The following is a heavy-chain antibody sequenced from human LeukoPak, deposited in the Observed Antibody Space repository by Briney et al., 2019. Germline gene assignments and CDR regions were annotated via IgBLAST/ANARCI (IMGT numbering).Heavy chain of an antibody. CDR2: IGSGT. CDR3: AKVLAYYFDY. Sequence: GGSLRLSCAASGFTFSSYAMSWVRQAPGKGLEWVSAIGSGTYYADSVKGRFTISRDNSKNTLHLQMNSLRAEDTAVYYCAKVLAYYFDYWGQGTLVTV. V-gene: IGHV3-23*01. CDR1: GFTFSSYA. J-gene: IGHJ4*02.